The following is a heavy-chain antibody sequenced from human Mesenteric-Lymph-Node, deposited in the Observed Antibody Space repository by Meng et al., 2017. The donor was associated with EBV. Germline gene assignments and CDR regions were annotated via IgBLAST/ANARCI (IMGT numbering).Heavy chain of an antibody. CDR2: ISSSGGAT. V-gene: IGHV3-23*01. J-gene: IGHJ4*02. CDR1: GFTFSIYA. D-gene: IGHD6-19*01. Sequence: EVQLWESGGGWVQPGGSRRLCCAASGFTFSIYAMSWVRQAPGKGLELVSTISSSGGATYYADSVKGRFTISRDNSKNTLYLQMNSLRAEYTAVYYCAKEYSSGWFFDYWGQGPLVTVAS. CDR3: AKEYSSGWFFDY.